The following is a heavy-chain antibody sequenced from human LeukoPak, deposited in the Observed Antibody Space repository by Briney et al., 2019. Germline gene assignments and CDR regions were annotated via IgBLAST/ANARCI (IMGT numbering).Heavy chain of an antibody. Sequence: ASVKVSCKASGYTFAGYYIHWVRRAPGQGLEWLGWINPNKGDTKSAQKFRDRVIMTTDTSLTTAYMEVINLSSDDTAVYYCTRSSWDCSSGSCYSNMNFDYWGQGILVTVSS. CDR1: GYTFAGYY. V-gene: IGHV1-2*02. J-gene: IGHJ4*02. CDR2: INPNKGDT. CDR3: TRSSWDCSSGSCYSNMNFDY. D-gene: IGHD2-15*01.